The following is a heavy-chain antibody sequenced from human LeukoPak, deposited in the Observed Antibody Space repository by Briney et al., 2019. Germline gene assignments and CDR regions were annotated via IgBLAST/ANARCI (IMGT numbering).Heavy chain of an antibody. V-gene: IGHV3-53*01. D-gene: IGHD3-10*01. CDR3: ATPRGIWGVSLDH. Sequence: GGSLRLSCAASGFTVSSKYMSWVRQAPGKGLEWVSIIYSDGTSYYADSVKGRFTISRDNSRNTLYLEMNSLRPEDTAVYYCATPRGIWGVSLDHWGQGTLVTVSS. CDR2: IYSDGTS. CDR1: GFTVSSKY. J-gene: IGHJ4*02.